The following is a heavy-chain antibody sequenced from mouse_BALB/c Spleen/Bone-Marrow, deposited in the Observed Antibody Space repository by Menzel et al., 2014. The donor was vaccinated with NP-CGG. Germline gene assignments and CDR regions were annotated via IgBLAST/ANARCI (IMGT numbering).Heavy chain of an antibody. CDR2: IHPSDSDT. CDR1: GYSFTTYW. CDR3: SREKVYYGISWFAY. Sequence: QVQLKQSGPEVVRPGASVRLSCKASGYSFTTYWLNWVKQRPGKDLEWIGMIHPSDSDTRLNQKYKAKATLTVDKSSSTAYMQLNSPTSEDSAVYYCSREKVYYGISWFAYWGQGTLVTVSA. V-gene: IGHV1-74*01. D-gene: IGHD2-1*01. J-gene: IGHJ3*01.